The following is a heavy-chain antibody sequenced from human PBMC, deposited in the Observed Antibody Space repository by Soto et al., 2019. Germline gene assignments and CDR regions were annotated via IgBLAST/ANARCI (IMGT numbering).Heavy chain of an antibody. CDR1: GFSLSNARMG. J-gene: IGHJ4*02. CDR2: IFSNDEK. Sequence: SGPTLVNPTETLTLTCTVSGFSLSNARMGVSWIRQPPGKALEWLAHIFSNDEKSYSTSLKSRLTISKDTSKSQVVLTMTNMDPVDTATYYCAXILYYYYDSKVVDYWGQGTLVTVSS. CDR3: AXILYYYYDSKVVDY. D-gene: IGHD3-22*01. V-gene: IGHV2-26*01.